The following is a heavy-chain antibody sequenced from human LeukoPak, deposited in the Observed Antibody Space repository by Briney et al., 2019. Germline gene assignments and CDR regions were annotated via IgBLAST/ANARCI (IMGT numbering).Heavy chain of an antibody. CDR3: ARHYYDTSGYYYFDY. Sequence: SETLSLTCNVSGGSISAYYWSWIRQPPGKGLEYMGYIYYSGSTDYNPSFKSRITISVDTSKNQFPLKLSSVTAADTAVYYCARHYYDTSGYYYFDYWGQGTLVTVSS. J-gene: IGHJ4*02. CDR1: GGSISAYY. V-gene: IGHV4-59*08. CDR2: IYYSGST. D-gene: IGHD3-22*01.